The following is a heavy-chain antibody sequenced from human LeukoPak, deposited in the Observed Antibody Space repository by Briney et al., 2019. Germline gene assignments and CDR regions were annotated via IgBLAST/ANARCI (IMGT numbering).Heavy chain of an antibody. CDR1: GFTFSSYA. V-gene: IGHV3-23*01. Sequence: GGSLRLSCAASGFTFSSYAMSWVRQAPGKGLEWVSAISGSGGSTYYADSVKGRFTISRDNPKNTLYLQMNSLRAEDTAVYYCAKSDWGSENFDYWGQGTLVTVSS. CDR2: ISGSGGST. CDR3: AKSDWGSENFDY. J-gene: IGHJ4*02. D-gene: IGHD7-27*01.